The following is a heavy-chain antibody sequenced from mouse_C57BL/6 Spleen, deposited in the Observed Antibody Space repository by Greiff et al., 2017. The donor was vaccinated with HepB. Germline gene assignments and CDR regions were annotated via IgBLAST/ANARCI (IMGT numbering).Heavy chain of an antibody. J-gene: IGHJ2*01. CDR3: RRGYYGNYEEGIDY. CDR1: GYTFTSYW. CDR2: IDPNSGGT. Sequence: QVQLQQPGAELVMPGASVKLSCKASGYTFTSYWMHWVKQRPGRGLEWIGRIDPNSGGTNYNEKFKSKATLTVDKPSSTAYMQLSSLTSEDSAVYYGRRGYYGNYEEGIDYWGQGTTLTVSS. D-gene: IGHD2-1*01. V-gene: IGHV1-72*01.